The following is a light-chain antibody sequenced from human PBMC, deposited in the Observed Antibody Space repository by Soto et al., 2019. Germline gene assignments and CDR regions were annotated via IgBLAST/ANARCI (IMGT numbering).Light chain of an antibody. CDR2: DNH. J-gene: IGLJ2*01. Sequence: QSVLTQPPSVSAAPGQKVTISCSGSSSNIGNNYVSWYQQLPGTAPKLLIYDNHKRPSGIPDRFSGSKSGTSATLGITGLQTGDEAHYYCGTWDSSLSAVVFGGGTKVTVL. CDR3: GTWDSSLSAVV. V-gene: IGLV1-51*01. CDR1: SSNIGNNY.